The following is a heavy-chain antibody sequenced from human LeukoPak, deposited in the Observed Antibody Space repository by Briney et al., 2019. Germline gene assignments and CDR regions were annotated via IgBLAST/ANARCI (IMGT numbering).Heavy chain of an antibody. CDR1: GGSFSGYY. Sequence: SETLSLTCAVYGGSFSGYYWSWIRQPPGKGLEWIGEINHSGGTNYNPSLKSRVTISVDTSKNQFSLKLSSVTAADTAVYYCARGGYCSSTSCSRFDYWGQGTLVTVSS. V-gene: IGHV4-34*01. CDR2: INHSGGT. D-gene: IGHD2-2*01. CDR3: ARGGYCSSTSCSRFDY. J-gene: IGHJ4*02.